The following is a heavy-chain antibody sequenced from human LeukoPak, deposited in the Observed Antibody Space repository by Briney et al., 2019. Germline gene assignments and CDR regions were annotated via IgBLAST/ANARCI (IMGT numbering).Heavy chain of an antibody. V-gene: IGHV3-23*01. CDR3: AKDHRGITGTTPRLFAEYFQH. D-gene: IGHD1-20*01. Sequence: GGSLRLSCAASGFTFSSYGMSWVRQAPGKGLEWVSAISGSRGSTYYADSVKGRFTISRDNSKNTLYLQMNSLRAEDTAVYYCAKDHRGITGTTPRLFAEYFQHWGQGTLVTVSS. CDR1: GFTFSSYG. CDR2: ISGSRGST. J-gene: IGHJ1*01.